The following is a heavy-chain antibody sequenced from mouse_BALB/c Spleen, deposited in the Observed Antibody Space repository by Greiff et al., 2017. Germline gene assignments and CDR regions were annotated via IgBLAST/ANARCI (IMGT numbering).Heavy chain of an antibody. Sequence: EVQLEESGGGLVQPGGSRKLSCAASGFTFSSFGMHWVRQAPEKGLEWVAYISSGSSTIYYADTVKGRFTISRDNPKNTLFLQMTSLSSEDTAMYYCARDWDDRAFDYWGQGTTLTVSS. J-gene: IGHJ2*01. CDR1: GFTFSSFG. D-gene: IGHD4-1*01. CDR2: ISSGSSTI. CDR3: ARDWDDRAFDY. V-gene: IGHV5-17*02.